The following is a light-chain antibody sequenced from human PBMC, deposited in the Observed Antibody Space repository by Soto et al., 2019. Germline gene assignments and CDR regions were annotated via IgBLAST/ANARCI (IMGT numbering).Light chain of an antibody. J-gene: IGKJ2*01. CDR3: QQSIGT. Sequence: DIQMTQSPSTLSASAGDRVTITCRASQSISNWLAWVQQKPGKAPKLLISEASTLESGVPSRFSGSGSGTEFTRTIPTQQPDVFATYYCQQSIGTFGQGTKLEI. CDR2: EAS. V-gene: IGKV1-5*01. CDR1: QSISNW.